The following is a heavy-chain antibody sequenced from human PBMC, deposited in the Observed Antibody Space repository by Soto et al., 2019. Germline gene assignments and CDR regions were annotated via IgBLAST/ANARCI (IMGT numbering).Heavy chain of an antibody. D-gene: IGHD3-9*01. CDR3: ARMKEILTGYYIPDY. Sequence: QVTLKESGPVLVKPTETLTLTCTVSGFSLSNARMGVSWIRQPPGKALEWLAHIFSNDEKSYSPSLKSSLTITKDTSKSQVVLTMTNMDPVDTATYYCARMKEILTGYYIPDYWGQGTLVTVSS. J-gene: IGHJ4*02. V-gene: IGHV2-26*01. CDR2: IFSNDEK. CDR1: GFSLSNARMG.